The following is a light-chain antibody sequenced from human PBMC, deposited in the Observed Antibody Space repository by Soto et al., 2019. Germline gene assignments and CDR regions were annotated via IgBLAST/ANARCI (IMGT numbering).Light chain of an antibody. CDR2: RDN. V-gene: IGLV1-47*01. Sequence: QAVVPQPPSASGTPGQRVTISCSGSSSNIGSGFVYLYLQLPGTAPKLLIYRDNQRPSRVTNPFSGSKSGTSASLASSGLRSVDEAEYYCAPWDDSLSGVVFGVGTKLTVL. J-gene: IGLJ2*01. CDR3: APWDDSLSGVV. CDR1: SSNIGSGF.